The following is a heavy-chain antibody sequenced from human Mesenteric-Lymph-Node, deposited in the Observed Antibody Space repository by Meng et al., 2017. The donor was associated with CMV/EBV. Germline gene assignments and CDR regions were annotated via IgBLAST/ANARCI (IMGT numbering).Heavy chain of an antibody. Sequence: SVKVSCKASGSTFTTSAVQWVRQARGQRLEWIGCVVVCSGNTNYAQKFQERVTISSDMSTSTAYMELSSLSSEDTAVYYFAAGPARSVYDSLSYYYRPTDYWGQGTLVTVSS. CDR3: AAGPARSVYDSLSYYYRPTDY. CDR1: GSTFTTSA. V-gene: IGHV1-58*01. CDR2: VVVCSGNT. J-gene: IGHJ4*02. D-gene: IGHD3-3*01.